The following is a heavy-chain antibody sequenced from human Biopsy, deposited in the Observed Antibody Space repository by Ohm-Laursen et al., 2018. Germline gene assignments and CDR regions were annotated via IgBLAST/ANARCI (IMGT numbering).Heavy chain of an antibody. Sequence: GTLSLTCAVSAASVSGGTFYWSWVRPPPGKGLGWIGYMYNRGSTNYSPSLKSRVTILLDTSKNQFSLKLSSVTAADTAVYYCARGAGGGGVFDPWGQGTLVTVSS. J-gene: IGHJ5*02. V-gene: IGHV4-61*01. CDR3: ARGAGGGGVFDP. CDR1: AASVSGGTFY. D-gene: IGHD3-16*01. CDR2: MYNRGST.